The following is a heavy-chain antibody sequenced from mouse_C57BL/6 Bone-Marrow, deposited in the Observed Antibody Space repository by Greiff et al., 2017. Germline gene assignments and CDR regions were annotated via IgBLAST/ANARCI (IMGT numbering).Heavy chain of an antibody. CDR1: GYTFTDYE. CDR3: TRCDYDWYFDV. J-gene: IGHJ1*03. V-gene: IGHV1-15*01. D-gene: IGHD2-4*01. CDR2: IDPETGGT. Sequence: LVESGAELVRPGASVTLSCKASGYTFTDYEMHWVKQTPVHGLEWIGAIDPETGGTAYNQKFKGKAILTADKSSSTAYMELRSLTSEDSAVYYCTRCDYDWYFDVWGTGTTVTVSS.